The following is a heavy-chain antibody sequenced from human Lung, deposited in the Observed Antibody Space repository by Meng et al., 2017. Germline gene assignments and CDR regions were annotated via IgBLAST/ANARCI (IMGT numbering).Heavy chain of an antibody. CDR3: ARDEDISAAGKLFGDY. J-gene: IGHJ4*02. V-gene: IGHV1-2*02. CDR2: INPNSGGT. CDR1: GYTFTGYY. D-gene: IGHD6-25*01. Sequence: ASVKVSCKASGYTFTGYYMHWVRQAPGQGLEWMGWINPNSGGTNYAQKFQARVTMTGDTSISTAYMELSGLRSDDTAMYYCARDEDISAAGKLFGDYWGQGTQVT.